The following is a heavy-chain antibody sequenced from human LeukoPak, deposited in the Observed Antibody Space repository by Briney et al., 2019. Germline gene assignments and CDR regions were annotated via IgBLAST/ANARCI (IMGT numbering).Heavy chain of an antibody. CDR3: ARVLQTYYYDSSGYYSPRPHPANYYYYYMDV. CDR1: GFTFSSYS. V-gene: IGHV3-21*01. CDR2: ISSSSSYI. J-gene: IGHJ6*03. D-gene: IGHD3-22*01. Sequence: GGSLRLSCAASGFTFSSYSMNWVRQAPGKGLEWVSSISSSSSYIYYAASVKGRFTISRDNAKNSLYLQMNSLRAEDTAVYYCARVLQTYYYDSSGYYSPRPHPANYYYYYMDVWGKGTTVTISS.